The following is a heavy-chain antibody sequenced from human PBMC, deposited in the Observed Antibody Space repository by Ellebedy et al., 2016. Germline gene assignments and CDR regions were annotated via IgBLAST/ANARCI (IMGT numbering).Heavy chain of an antibody. CDR1: GYSFTSYW. Sequence: GESLKISCKGSGYSFTSYWIGWVRQMPGKGLEWMGIIYPGDSDTRYSPSFQGQVTISADKSISTAYLQWSSLKASDTAMYYCARLGLPEYYYYYMDVWGKGTTVTVSS. J-gene: IGHJ6*03. D-gene: IGHD2-15*01. V-gene: IGHV5-51*01. CDR3: ARLGLPEYYYYYMDV. CDR2: IYPGDSDT.